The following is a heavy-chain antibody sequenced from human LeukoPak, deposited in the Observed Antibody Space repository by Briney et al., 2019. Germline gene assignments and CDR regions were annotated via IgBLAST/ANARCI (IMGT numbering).Heavy chain of an antibody. CDR2: IYHSGST. D-gene: IGHD3-3*01. CDR1: GYSISSGYY. J-gene: IGHJ4*02. Sequence: SETLSPTCTVSGYSISSGYYWGWIRQPPGKGLERIGSIYHSGSTYYNPSLKSRVTISVDTSKNQFSLKLSSVTAADTAVYYCARGNTIFGVVPVWGQGTLVTVSS. CDR3: ARGNTIFGVVPV. V-gene: IGHV4-38-2*02.